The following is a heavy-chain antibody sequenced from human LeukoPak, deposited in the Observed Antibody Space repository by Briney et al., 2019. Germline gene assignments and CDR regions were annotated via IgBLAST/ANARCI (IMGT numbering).Heavy chain of an antibody. V-gene: IGHV4-39*01. Sequence: SETLSLTCSVSGGSISSSNYHWGWIRQPPGKGLEWIGSIYYSGSTYHNPSLKSRLTISVDMSKNQFSLKLSSVTAADTAVHYCASSVAVSPSGYYGMDVWGQGTTVTVSS. D-gene: IGHD6-19*01. J-gene: IGHJ6*02. CDR3: ASSVAVSPSGYYGMDV. CDR2: IYYSGST. CDR1: GGSISSSNYH.